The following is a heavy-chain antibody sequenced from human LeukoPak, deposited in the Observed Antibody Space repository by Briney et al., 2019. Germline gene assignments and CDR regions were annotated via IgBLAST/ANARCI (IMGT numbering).Heavy chain of an antibody. D-gene: IGHD6-13*01. V-gene: IGHV3-30*11. Sequence: GRSLRLSCAASGFTFSSYAMHWVRQAPGKGLEWVAVISYDGSNKYYADSVKGRFTISRDNSKNTLYLQMNSLRAEDTAVYYCARDYSSSWYYWGQGTLVTVSS. CDR2: ISYDGSNK. CDR3: ARDYSSSWYY. J-gene: IGHJ4*02. CDR1: GFTFSSYA.